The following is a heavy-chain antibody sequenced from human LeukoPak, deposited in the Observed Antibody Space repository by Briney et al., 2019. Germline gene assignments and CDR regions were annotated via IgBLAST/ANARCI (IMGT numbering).Heavy chain of an antibody. V-gene: IGHV1-18*01. Sequence: ASVKVSCKASGYTFTSYGISWVRQAPGQGLEWMGWISAYNGNTNYAQKFQGRVTMTRDTSISTAYMELSRLRSDDTAVYYCASSSRLDYWGQGTLVTVSS. CDR1: GYTFTSYG. CDR3: ASSSRLDY. J-gene: IGHJ4*02. CDR2: ISAYNGNT. D-gene: IGHD6-6*01.